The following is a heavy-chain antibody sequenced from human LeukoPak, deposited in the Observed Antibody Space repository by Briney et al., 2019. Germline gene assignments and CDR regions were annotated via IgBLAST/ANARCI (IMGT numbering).Heavy chain of an antibody. CDR3: AREGRDIVVVTAIPEYFQH. Sequence: GASVKVSCKASGGTFSSHAISWVRQAPGQGLEWMGRIIPILGIANYAQKFQGRVTITADKSTSTAYMELSSLRSEDTAVYYCAREGRDIVVVTAIPEYFQHWGQGTLVTVSS. CDR1: GGTFSSHA. J-gene: IGHJ1*01. D-gene: IGHD2-21*02. V-gene: IGHV1-69*04. CDR2: IIPILGIA.